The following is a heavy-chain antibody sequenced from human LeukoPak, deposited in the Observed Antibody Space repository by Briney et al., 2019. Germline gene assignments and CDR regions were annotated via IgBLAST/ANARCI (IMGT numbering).Heavy chain of an antibody. Sequence: PGGSLRLSCAASGFTFSSYHMNWIRQAPGKGLEWVSTISGGGDNTYYADSVKGRFTISRDNSKNTLLLQMNSLRAEDTAVYYCAKFWSAQLVPPYSDRWGQGALVTVSS. J-gene: IGHJ4*02. D-gene: IGHD6-13*01. CDR3: AKFWSAQLVPPYSDR. CDR2: ISGGGDNT. CDR1: GFTFSSYH. V-gene: IGHV3-23*01.